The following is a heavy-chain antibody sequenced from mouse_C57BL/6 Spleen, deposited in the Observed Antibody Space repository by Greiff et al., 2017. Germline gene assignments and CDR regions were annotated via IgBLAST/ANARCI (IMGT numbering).Heavy chain of an antibody. CDR2: INYDGSST. V-gene: IGHV5-16*01. CDR3: ARAYGYNEGDSMDY. J-gene: IGHJ4*01. D-gene: IGHD2-2*01. CDR1: GFTFSDYY. Sequence: EVQLVESEGGLVQPGSSMKLSCTASGFTFSDYYMAWVRQVPEKGLEWVANINYDGSSTYYLDSLKSRFLISRDKAKNILYLQMSSLKSEDTAAYYCARAYGYNEGDSMDYWGQGTTVTVSS.